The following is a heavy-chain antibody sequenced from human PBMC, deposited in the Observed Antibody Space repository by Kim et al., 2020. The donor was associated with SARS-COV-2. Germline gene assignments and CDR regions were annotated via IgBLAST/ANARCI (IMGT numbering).Heavy chain of an antibody. CDR3: ARAGASYGSGRWNY. J-gene: IGHJ4*02. Sequence: AQKLQGRVTMTTDTSTSTAYMELRSLRSDDTAVYYCARAGASYGSGRWNYWGQGTLVTVSS. V-gene: IGHV1-18*01. D-gene: IGHD3-10*01.